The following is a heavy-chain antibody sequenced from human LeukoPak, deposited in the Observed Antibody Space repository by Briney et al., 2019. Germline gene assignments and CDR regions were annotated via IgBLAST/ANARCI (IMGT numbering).Heavy chain of an antibody. Sequence: MSSETLSLTCAVYGGSFSGYYWSWIRQPPGKGLEWIGEINHSGSTNYNPSLKSRVTISVDTSKNQFSLKLSSVTAADTAVCYCAIGVRWESAGAFDIWGQGTMVTVSS. D-gene: IGHD4-23*01. CDR2: INHSGST. CDR3: AIGVRWESAGAFDI. V-gene: IGHV4-34*01. CDR1: GGSFSGYY. J-gene: IGHJ3*02.